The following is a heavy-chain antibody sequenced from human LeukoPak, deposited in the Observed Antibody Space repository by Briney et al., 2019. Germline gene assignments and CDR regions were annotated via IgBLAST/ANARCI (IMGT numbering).Heavy chain of an antibody. CDR2: VYNSGDT. J-gene: IGHJ3*02. V-gene: IGHV4-59*08. Sequence: SETLSLTCTVSGGSTSSDYWSWIRQSPGKGLEWVGYVYNSGDTGKNPSLKSRVTISVDTSKNQFSLKVNSVTAADTAVYYCARHPFSAGFDIWGQGTMVTVYS. CDR3: ARHPFSAGFDI. CDR1: GGSTSSDY. D-gene: IGHD4/OR15-4a*01.